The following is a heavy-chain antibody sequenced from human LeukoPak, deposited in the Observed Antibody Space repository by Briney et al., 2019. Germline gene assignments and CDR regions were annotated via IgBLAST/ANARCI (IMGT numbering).Heavy chain of an antibody. CDR2: IRQDGGEK. CDR1: GFTFTSYW. J-gene: IGHJ2*01. V-gene: IGHV3-7*01. Sequence: GGSLRLSCAVSGFTFTSYWMNWVRQAPGKGLEWVASIRQDGGEKYYVDSVKGRFTISRDNTKNSLYLQMSSLRAEDTAVYYCARAFEGRITIFGVVRDWYFDLWGRGTLVTVSS. D-gene: IGHD3-3*01. CDR3: ARAFEGRITIFGVVRDWYFDL.